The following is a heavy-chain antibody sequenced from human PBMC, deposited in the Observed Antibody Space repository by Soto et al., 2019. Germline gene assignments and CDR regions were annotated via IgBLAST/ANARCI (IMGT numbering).Heavy chain of an antibody. CDR1: GGSISSYY. Sequence: QVQLQESGPGLVKPSETLSLTCSVSGGSISSYYWSWIRQPPGKGLEWIGYIYYSGSTNYNPSLKRRVTISVDTYKNQFSLKLSSGTAADTAVYYCARQERPRDCSGGSCSGYTVDYWGQGTLVTVSS. V-gene: IGHV4-59*08. J-gene: IGHJ4*02. CDR2: IYYSGST. CDR3: ARQERPRDCSGGSCSGYTVDY. D-gene: IGHD2-15*01.